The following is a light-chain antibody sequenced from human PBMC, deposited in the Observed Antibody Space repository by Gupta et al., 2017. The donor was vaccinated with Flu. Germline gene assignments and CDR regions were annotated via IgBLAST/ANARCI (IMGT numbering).Light chain of an antibody. J-gene: IGLJ2*01. V-gene: IGLV1-44*01. CDR2: NNN. Sequence: QSVLTQSPSASGTPGQRVTISCSGNSSNIGRNTVNWYQQFPGPAPKLLIYNNNQWPSGVPDRFSGSKSGTSASLAISGLQSEDEADYYCAVWDDSLNGVLFGGGTKLTVL. CDR1: SSNIGRNT. CDR3: AVWDDSLNGVL.